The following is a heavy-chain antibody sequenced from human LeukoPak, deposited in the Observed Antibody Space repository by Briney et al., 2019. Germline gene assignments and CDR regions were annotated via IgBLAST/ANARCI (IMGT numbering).Heavy chain of an antibody. V-gene: IGHV4-34*01. CDR3: ARANRPSAGGYYYYGMDV. Sequence: SETLSLTCAVYGGSFSGYYWSWIRQPPGKGLEWIGEINHSGSTNYNPSLKSRVTISVDTSKNQFSLKLSSVSAADTAVYYCARANRPSAGGYYYYGMDVWGQGTTVTVSS. CDR2: INHSGST. J-gene: IGHJ6*02. CDR1: GGSFSGYY. D-gene: IGHD6-13*01.